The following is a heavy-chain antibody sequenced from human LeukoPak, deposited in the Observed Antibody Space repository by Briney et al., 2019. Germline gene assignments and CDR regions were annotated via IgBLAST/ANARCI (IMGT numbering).Heavy chain of an antibody. CDR1: NGAITSHF. CDR3: ARLAGVPQTFDY. Sequence: PSQTLSLTCTVSNGAITSHFWSWFRQSPGKGLEWIGSIYYSGSTYYNPSLKSRVTISVDTSKNLFSLKLSSVTAADTAVHYCARLAGVPQTFDYWGQGTLVTVSS. CDR2: IYYSGST. D-gene: IGHD6-13*01. J-gene: IGHJ4*02. V-gene: IGHV4-59*05.